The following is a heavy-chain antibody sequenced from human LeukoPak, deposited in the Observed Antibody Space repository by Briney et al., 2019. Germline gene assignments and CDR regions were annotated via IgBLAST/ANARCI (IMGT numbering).Heavy chain of an antibody. CDR1: GGSISSYY. D-gene: IGHD6-13*01. CDR2: IYCSGST. CDR3: ARGNIAAGGFDY. V-gene: IGHV4-59*08. J-gene: IGHJ4*02. Sequence: SATLSLTCTVSGGSISSYYWSWIRQPPGKGLEWIGYIYCSGSTNYNPSLKSRVTISVDTSTNHFSLKLSSVTAADTAVYYCARGNIAAGGFDYWGQGTLVTVSS.